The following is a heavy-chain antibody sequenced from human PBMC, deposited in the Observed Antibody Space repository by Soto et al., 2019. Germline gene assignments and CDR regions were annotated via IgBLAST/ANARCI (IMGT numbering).Heavy chain of an antibody. Sequence: QVQLVESGGGVVQPGKSLRLSCAGSGFTFSSYGMDWVRQAPGKGLEWVAVISYDGSNKYYADSVKGRFTISRDNSKNTLYLQMSGLRADDTAVYYCANDRMGAGVRGYFDYWGQGTLVTVSS. D-gene: IGHD3-10*01. J-gene: IGHJ4*02. CDR2: ISYDGSNK. CDR1: GFTFSSYG. CDR3: ANDRMGAGVRGYFDY. V-gene: IGHV3-30*18.